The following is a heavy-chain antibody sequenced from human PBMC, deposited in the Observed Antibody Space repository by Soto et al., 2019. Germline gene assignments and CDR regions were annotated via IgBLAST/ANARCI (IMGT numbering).Heavy chain of an antibody. J-gene: IGHJ5*02. V-gene: IGHV3-23*01. D-gene: IGHD6-19*01. CDR2: IRVGGGDT. CDR1: GFTFSSSA. CDR3: AKCSVGTFRTSGWCNWFDP. Sequence: EVRLLESGGGLAQPGGSRRLSCAASGFTFSSSAMNWVRQAPGKGLEWVSSIRVGGGDTFYADSVRGRFTVSRDISRNPLYLQMNSLRAEDTAIYYFAKCSVGTFRTSGWCNWFDPWGQGTLVTVSS.